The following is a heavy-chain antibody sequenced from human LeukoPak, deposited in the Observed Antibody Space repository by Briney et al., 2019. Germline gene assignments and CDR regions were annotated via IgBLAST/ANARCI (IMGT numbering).Heavy chain of an antibody. CDR2: IYYSGST. Sequence: PSETLSLTCTVSGGSISNYYWSWIRQPPGKGLEWIGYIYYSGSTNYNPSLKSRVTISVDTSKNQFSLKLSSVTAADTAVYYCARDGVATIFDYWGQGTLVTVYS. V-gene: IGHV4-59*12. CDR3: ARDGVATIFDY. CDR1: GGSISNYY. J-gene: IGHJ4*02. D-gene: IGHD5-12*01.